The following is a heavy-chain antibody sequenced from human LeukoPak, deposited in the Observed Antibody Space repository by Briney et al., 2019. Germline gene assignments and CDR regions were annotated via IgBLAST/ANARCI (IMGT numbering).Heavy chain of an antibody. CDR1: GGSISSSSYY. V-gene: IGHV4-39*07. J-gene: IGHJ3*02. CDR2: IYYSGST. D-gene: IGHD3-22*01. CDR3: ARGPYSYDSSGSFDI. Sequence: SETLSLTCTVSGGSISSSSYYWGWIRQPPGKGLEWIGSIYYSGSTYYNPSLKSRVTISVDTSKNQFSLKLSSVTAADTAVYFCARGPYSYDSSGSFDIWGQGTMVTVSS.